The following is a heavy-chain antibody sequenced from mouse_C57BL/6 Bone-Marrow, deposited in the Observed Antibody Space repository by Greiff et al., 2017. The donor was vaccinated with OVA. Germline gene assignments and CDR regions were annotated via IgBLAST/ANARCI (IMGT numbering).Heavy chain of an antibody. CDR3: AISSSIYYDSYFDY. V-gene: IGHV1-55*01. CDR2: IYPGSGST. Sequence: VQLQQPGAELVKPGASVKMSCKASGYTFTSYWITWVKQRPGQGLEWIGDIYPGSGSTNYNEKFKSKATLTVDTSSSTAYMQLSSLTSEDSAVYYCAISSSIYYDSYFDYWGQGTTLTVSS. J-gene: IGHJ2*01. CDR1: GYTFTSYW. D-gene: IGHD2-4*01.